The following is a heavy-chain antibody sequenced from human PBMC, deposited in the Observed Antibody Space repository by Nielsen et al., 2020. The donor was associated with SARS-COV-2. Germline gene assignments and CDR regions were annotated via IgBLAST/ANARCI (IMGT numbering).Heavy chain of an antibody. CDR3: ARDLEGYSIYYYYYYGMDV. V-gene: IGHV3-33*08. Sequence: GESLKISCVASGFTFSSYGMHWVRQAPGKGLEWVAVIWYDGSNKYYADSVKGRFTISRDSSKNTLYLQMNSLRAEDTAVYYCARDLEGYSIYYYYYYGMDVWGQGTTVTVSS. CDR2: IWYDGSNK. J-gene: IGHJ6*02. D-gene: IGHD5-18*01. CDR1: GFTFSSYG.